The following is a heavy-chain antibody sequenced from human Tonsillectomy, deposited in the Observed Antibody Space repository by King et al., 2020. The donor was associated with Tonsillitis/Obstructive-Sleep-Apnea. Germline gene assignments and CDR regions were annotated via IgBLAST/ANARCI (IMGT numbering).Heavy chain of an antibody. J-gene: IGHJ4*02. Sequence: VQLVESGGGVVQPGRSLRLSCAASGFTFSSYGMQWVRQAPGKGLEWVAVIWYDGSNKYYADSVKGRFTISRDNSKNTLYLQMNSLRAEDTAVYYCAREREYSSLDYWGQGTLVTVSS. D-gene: IGHD6-6*01. V-gene: IGHV3-33*01. CDR2: IWYDGSNK. CDR3: AREREYSSLDY. CDR1: GFTFSSYG.